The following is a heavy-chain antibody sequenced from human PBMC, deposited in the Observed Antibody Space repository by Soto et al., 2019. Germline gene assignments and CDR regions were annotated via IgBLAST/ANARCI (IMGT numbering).Heavy chain of an antibody. CDR3: AREVQVHTPAFVY. J-gene: IGHJ4*02. CDR1: GGTFNTYA. Sequence: QVQLVQSGAEMKKPGSSVKVSCQSSGGTFNTYAMNGVRQAPGQGPEWMGDISPMFGAANYAPKFQGRVTITADESTDTSYMQLSSLTSEDTALYFCAREVQVHTPAFVYWGQGTLVTVSS. V-gene: IGHV1-69*19. CDR2: ISPMFGAA.